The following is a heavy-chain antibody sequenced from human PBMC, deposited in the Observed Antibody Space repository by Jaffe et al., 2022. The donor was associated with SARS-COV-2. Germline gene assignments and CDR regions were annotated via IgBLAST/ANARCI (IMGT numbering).Heavy chain of an antibody. CDR1: GFTFGDYA. V-gene: IGHV3-49*04. CDR2: IRSKAYGGTT. Sequence: EVQLVESGGGLVQPGRSLRLSCTASGFTFGDYAMSWVRQAPGKGLEWVGFIRSKAYGGTTEYAASVKGRFTISRDDSKSIAYLQMNSLKTEDTAVYYCTRDNLYTFGYYYGMDVWGQGTTVTVSS. D-gene: IGHD3-10*01. J-gene: IGHJ6*02. CDR3: TRDNLYTFGYYYGMDV.